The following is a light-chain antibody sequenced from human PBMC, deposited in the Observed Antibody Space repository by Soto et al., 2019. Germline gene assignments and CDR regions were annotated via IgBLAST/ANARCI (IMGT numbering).Light chain of an antibody. J-gene: IGKJ5*01. CDR1: QSVSSN. CDR2: GAS. Sequence: EIVMTQSPATLSVSPGERATLSCRASQSVSSNLAWYQQKPGQAPRLLIYGASTRATGIPARFSGSGSGTEFTLTISSLQPEDFATYHCQQLTSYPRSTFGQGTRLEIK. V-gene: IGKV3-15*01. CDR3: QQLTSYPRST.